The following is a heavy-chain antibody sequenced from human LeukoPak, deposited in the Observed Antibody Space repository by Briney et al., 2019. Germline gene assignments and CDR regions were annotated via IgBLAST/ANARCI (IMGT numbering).Heavy chain of an antibody. CDR3: ARAYPRYYGSGSLYWFDP. Sequence: SETLSLTCTVSGGSISSYYWRWIRQPPGKGLEWIGYIYYSGSTNYNPSLKSRVTISVDTSKNQFSLKLSSVTAADTAVYYCARAYPRYYGSGSLYWFDPWGQGTLVTVSS. D-gene: IGHD3-10*01. J-gene: IGHJ5*02. CDR2: IYYSGST. V-gene: IGHV4-59*01. CDR1: GGSISSYY.